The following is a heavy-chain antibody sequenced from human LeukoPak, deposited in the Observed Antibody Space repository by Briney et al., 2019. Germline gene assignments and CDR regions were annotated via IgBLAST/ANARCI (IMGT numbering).Heavy chain of an antibody. CDR3: ARSQWLDHDAFDI. V-gene: IGHV4-38-2*02. CDR2: IYHSGST. Sequence: SETLSLTCTVSGYSISSGYYWGWIRQPPGKGLEWIGNIYHSGSTYYNPSLKSRVTISVDTSKNQFSLKLSSVTAADTAVYYCARSQWLDHDAFDIWAQGTMVTVSS. J-gene: IGHJ3*02. CDR1: GYSISSGYY. D-gene: IGHD6-19*01.